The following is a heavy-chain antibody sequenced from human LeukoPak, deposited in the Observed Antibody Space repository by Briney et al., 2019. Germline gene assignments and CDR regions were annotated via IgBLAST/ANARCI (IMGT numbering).Heavy chain of an antibody. CDR3: ARDSGDYNYYYGMDV. CDR1: GFTFSSYA. V-gene: IGHV3-48*02. J-gene: IGHJ6*02. CDR2: ISSSSSTI. D-gene: IGHD4-17*01. Sequence: GGSLRLSCAASGFTFSSYALNWVSQAPGKGLEWVSYISSSSSTIYYADTVKGRFTISRDNAKNSLYLQMNSLRDEDTAVYYCARDSGDYNYYYGMDVWGQGTTVTVSS.